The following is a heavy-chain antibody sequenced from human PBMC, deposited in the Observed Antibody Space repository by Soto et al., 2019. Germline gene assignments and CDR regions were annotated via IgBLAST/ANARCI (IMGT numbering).Heavy chain of an antibody. V-gene: IGHV2-5*02. D-gene: IGHD1-26*01. J-gene: IGHJ4*02. CDR3: ARDLRGLLGADY. CDR2: IYWDDDK. Sequence: SGPTLVNPPQPLTLTCTFSGFSLSTSGVGEGWIRQPPGKALEWLALIYWDDDKRYSPSLKSRLTITKNTSKNQVVLTMTNMDPVDTATYYCARDLRGLLGADYWGQGTLVTVSS. CDR1: GFSLSTSGVG.